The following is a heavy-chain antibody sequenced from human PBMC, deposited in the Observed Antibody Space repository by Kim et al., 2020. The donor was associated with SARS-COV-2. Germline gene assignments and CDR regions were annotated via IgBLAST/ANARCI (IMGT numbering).Heavy chain of an antibody. CDR3: AREPSTYFDY. CDR2: ST. J-gene: IGHJ4*02. V-gene: IGHV3-66*01. Sequence: STYYDRPVKGRFTIARDDSRNKVYLQMNSVRAEDTAVYFCAREPSTYFDYWGQGTLVTVSS.